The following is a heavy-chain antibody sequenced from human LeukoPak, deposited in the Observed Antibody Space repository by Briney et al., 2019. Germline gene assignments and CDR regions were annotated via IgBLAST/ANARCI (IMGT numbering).Heavy chain of an antibody. CDR3: AREWKYCGATSCGYYFDY. J-gene: IGHJ4*02. Sequence: ASVKVSCKASGYTFNSFSINWVRQAPGQGLEWMGWISTYNGNTNHSQKLQGRVTMTTDTSTSTAYMELRSLRSDDTAVYYCAREWKYCGATSCGYYFDYRGQGTLVTVSS. CDR2: ISTYNGNT. D-gene: IGHD2-2*01. CDR1: GYTFNSFS. V-gene: IGHV1-18*01.